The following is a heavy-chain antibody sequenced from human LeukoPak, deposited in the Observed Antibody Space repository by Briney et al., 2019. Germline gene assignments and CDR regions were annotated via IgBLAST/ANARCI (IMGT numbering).Heavy chain of an antibody. D-gene: IGHD1-26*01. CDR1: GGTFSGYY. Sequence: EXXSLTCAVYGGTFSGYYWSWIRQPPGKRLEXVGESNDSGGTNYNPSLKSRVTISADKSKNQVSLRLTSVTAADTAVYYCARLSVIVGAALEYYYYYMDVWGQGTTVTVS. CDR3: ARLSVIVGAALEYYYYYMDV. V-gene: IGHV4-34*01. CDR2: SNDSGGT. J-gene: IGHJ6*03.